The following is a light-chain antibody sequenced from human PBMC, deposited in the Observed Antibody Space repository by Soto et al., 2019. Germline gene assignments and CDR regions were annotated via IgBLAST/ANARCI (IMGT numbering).Light chain of an antibody. V-gene: IGKV3-11*01. J-gene: IGKJ3*01. CDR3: QPRRNLPRLT. CDR2: DES. Sequence: EIVLTQSPATLSLSPGERATLSCRASQSVCSYLAWYQQKPVQAPRLLIYDESNRATGIPARFSGGGSGTDFSVTSNRVASEDCDVYLSQPRRNLPRLTFGPGTKLDIK. CDR1: QSVCSY.